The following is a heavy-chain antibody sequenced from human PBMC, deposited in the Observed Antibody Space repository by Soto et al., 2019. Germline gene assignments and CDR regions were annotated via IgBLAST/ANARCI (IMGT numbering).Heavy chain of an antibody. Sequence: GGSLRLSCAASGFTFSSYGMHWVRQAPGKGLEWVAVISYDGSNKYYADSVKGRFTISRDNSKNTLYLQMNSLRAEDTAVYYCANDGGDYVYWGQGTLVTVSS. CDR1: GFTFSSYG. D-gene: IGHD4-17*01. CDR3: ANDGGDYVY. V-gene: IGHV3-30*18. CDR2: ISYDGSNK. J-gene: IGHJ4*02.